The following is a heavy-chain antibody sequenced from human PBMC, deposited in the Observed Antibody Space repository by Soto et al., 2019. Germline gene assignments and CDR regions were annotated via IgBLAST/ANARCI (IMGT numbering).Heavy chain of an antibody. D-gene: IGHD6-19*01. CDR3: ARDPLAVTGSFVDY. V-gene: IGHV3-30-3*01. J-gene: IGHJ4*02. CDR1: GFTFSIYA. Sequence: VGSLRLSCAASGFTFSIYAFHWVRQAPGKGLEWLSVISYDGREKYYADSVKGRFTISRDSSKNTAYLQMNSLRPEDAAVYYCARDPLAVTGSFVDYWGQGTLVTVSS. CDR2: ISYDGREK.